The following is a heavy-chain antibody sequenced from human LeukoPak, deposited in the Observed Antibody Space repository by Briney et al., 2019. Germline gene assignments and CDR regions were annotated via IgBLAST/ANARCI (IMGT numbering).Heavy chain of an antibody. CDR2: MNPNSGNT. V-gene: IGHV1-8*03. J-gene: IGHJ6*03. CDR1: GYTLTSYD. Sequence: GASVKVSCKASGYTLTSYDINWVRQATGQGLEWMGWMNPNSGNTGYAQKFQGRVTITRNTSISTAYMELSSLRSEDTAVYYCARGVYYYYMDVWGKGTTVTVSS. CDR3: ARGVYYYYMDV.